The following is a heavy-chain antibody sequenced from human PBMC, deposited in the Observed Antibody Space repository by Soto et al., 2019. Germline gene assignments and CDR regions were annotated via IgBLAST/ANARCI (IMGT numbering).Heavy chain of an antibody. D-gene: IGHD6-13*01. CDR1: GFTFSSYA. J-gene: IGHJ4*02. CDR2: ISYDGSNK. Sequence: QVQLVESGGGVVQPGRSLRLSCAAPGFTFSSYAMHWVRQAPGKGLEWVAVISYDGSNKYYADSVKGRFTISRDNSKNTLYLQMNSLRAEDTAVYYCARGRGQQLVRVYFDYWGQGTLVTVSS. V-gene: IGHV3-30-3*01. CDR3: ARGRGQQLVRVYFDY.